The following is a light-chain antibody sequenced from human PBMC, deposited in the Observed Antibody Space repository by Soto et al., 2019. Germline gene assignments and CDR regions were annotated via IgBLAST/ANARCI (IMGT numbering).Light chain of an antibody. V-gene: IGLV2-14*03. J-gene: IGLJ2*01. CDR1: SRDIGAYNY. CDR2: DVS. Sequence: QSVLTQPASVSGSPGQPITISCSGTSRDIGAYNYVSWYQHYTGKAPKLVISDVSHRPSGVSSRVSGSKSGNTASLTISGLQAEDEADYYCSSYTIHSSVVFGGGTKLTVL. CDR3: SSYTIHSSVV.